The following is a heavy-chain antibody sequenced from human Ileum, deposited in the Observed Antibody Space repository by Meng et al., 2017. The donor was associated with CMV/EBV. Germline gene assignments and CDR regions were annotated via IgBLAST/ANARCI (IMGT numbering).Heavy chain of an antibody. V-gene: IGHV2-5*02. CDR3: SLVVGGDYPSRRDY. CDR1: GFSPITSGVG. D-gene: IGHD2-21*02. CDR2: IYWGDDK. Sequence: QISLEESGPTLVQLTQTLTLTCTFSGFSPITSGVGVGWIRQRPGKALEWVALIYWGDDKRYSPSLKSRLTITKDNSKNEVVLTMINMDPVDTGTYYCSLVVGGDYPSRRDYWGQGTLVTVSS. J-gene: IGHJ4*02.